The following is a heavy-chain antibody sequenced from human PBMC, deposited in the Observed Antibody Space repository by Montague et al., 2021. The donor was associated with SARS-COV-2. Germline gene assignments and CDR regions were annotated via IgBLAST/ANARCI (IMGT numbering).Heavy chain of an antibody. Sequence: SETLSLTCTVSGDSIRSYHWTWIRQPPGKGLEWIGRISDSGRTIYNPSLKSRVTISVDTSKNRFFLNLRSMVAADTAIYYCTRDRGIAAAANYYYGMDVWGPGTTVTVSS. CDR2: ISDSGRT. D-gene: IGHD6-13*01. V-gene: IGHV4-59*13. J-gene: IGHJ6*02. CDR1: GDSIRSYH. CDR3: TRDRGIAAAANYYYGMDV.